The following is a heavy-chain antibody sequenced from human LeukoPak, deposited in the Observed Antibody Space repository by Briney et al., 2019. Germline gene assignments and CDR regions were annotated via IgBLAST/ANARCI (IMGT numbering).Heavy chain of an antibody. CDR1: GGSFSGYY. CDR2: INHSGST. D-gene: IGHD2-2*01. Sequence: SETLSLTCAVYGGSFSGYYWSWIRQPPGKGLEWIGEINHSGSTNYNPSLKSRATISVDTSKNQFSLKLSSVTAADTAVYYCARVGCSSTSCYNWFDPWGQGTLVTVSS. V-gene: IGHV4-34*01. CDR3: ARVGCSSTSCYNWFDP. J-gene: IGHJ5*02.